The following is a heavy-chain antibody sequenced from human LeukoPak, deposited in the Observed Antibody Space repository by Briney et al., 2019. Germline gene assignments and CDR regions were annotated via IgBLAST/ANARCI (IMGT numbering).Heavy chain of an antibody. CDR1: GFTFTSYA. V-gene: IGHV3-30*03. CDR2: ISSDGSNK. Sequence: GRSLRLSCAASGFTFTSYAMHWVRQAPGKGLEWMAAISSDGSNKYYADSVKGRFTVSRDISRNTVYLQMNSLRAEDTAVYYCARSSVGHSGSLYYMDVWGKGTTVTVSS. D-gene: IGHD1-26*01. CDR3: ARSSVGHSGSLYYMDV. J-gene: IGHJ6*03.